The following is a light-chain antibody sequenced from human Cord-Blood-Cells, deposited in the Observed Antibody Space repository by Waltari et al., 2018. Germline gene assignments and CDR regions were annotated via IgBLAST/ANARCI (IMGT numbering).Light chain of an antibody. CDR2: DVS. CDR3: SSYTSSSTVV. J-gene: IGLJ2*01. Sequence: QSALTQPASVSGSPGQSITLSCTGTRSAAGGYNYVSWYQQHPGKAPKLMIYDVSNRPSGVSNRFSGSKSGNTASLTISGLQAEDEADYYCSSYTSSSTVVFGGGTKLTVL. CDR1: RSAAGGYNY. V-gene: IGLV2-14*01.